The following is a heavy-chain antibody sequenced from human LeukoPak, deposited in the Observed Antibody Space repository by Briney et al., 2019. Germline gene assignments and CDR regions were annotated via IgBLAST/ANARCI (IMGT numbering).Heavy chain of an antibody. CDR1: GGSFSGYY. CDR2: INHSGST. D-gene: IGHD6-13*01. CDR3: TGAAAGTGYFDY. Sequence: SETPSLTCAVYGGSFSGYYWSWIRQPPGKGLEWIGEINHSGSTNYNPSLKSRVTISVDTSKNQFSLKLSSVTAADTAVYYCTGAAAGTGYFDYWGQGTLVTVSS. V-gene: IGHV4-34*01. J-gene: IGHJ4*02.